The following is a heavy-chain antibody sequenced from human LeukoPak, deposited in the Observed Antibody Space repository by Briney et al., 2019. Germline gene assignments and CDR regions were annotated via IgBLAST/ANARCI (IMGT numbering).Heavy chain of an antibody. V-gene: IGHV1-46*01. CDR2: INPSGGST. Sequence: GASVKVSCKASGGTFSSYAISWVRQAPGQGLEWMGIINPSGGSTSYAQKFQGRVTMTRDMSTSTVYMELSSLRSEDTAVYYCAREGLGSGAYGGIDYWGQGTLVTVSS. D-gene: IGHD1-26*01. J-gene: IGHJ4*02. CDR3: AREGLGSGAYGGIDY. CDR1: GGTFSSYA.